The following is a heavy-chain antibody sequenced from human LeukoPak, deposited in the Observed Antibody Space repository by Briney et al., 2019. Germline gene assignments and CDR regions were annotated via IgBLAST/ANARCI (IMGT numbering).Heavy chain of an antibody. V-gene: IGHV4-59*01. CDR1: GGSINSYS. J-gene: IGHJ4*02. D-gene: IGHD6-19*01. CDR3: ARPRYRSYWYYFDY. CDR2: IYYTGST. Sequence: PETPSLTCTVSGGSINSYSGSWIRQPPGKGLEWIGYIYYTGSTNYNPSLKSRVTMSVDTTKNQFSLKLSSVTAADTAVYYCARPRYRSYWYYFDYWAQEPLVTVSS.